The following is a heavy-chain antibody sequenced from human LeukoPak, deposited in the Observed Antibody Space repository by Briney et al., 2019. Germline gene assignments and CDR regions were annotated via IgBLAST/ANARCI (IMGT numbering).Heavy chain of an antibody. CDR3: ARSYGDSYAGVDY. V-gene: IGHV3-30*03. Sequence: GRSLRLSCAASGFTFSSYGMHWVRQAPGKGLEWVAVISYDGSNKYYADSVKGRFTISRDNSKNTLYLQMNSLRAEDTAVYYCARSYGDSYAGVDYWGQGTLVTVSS. CDR2: ISYDGSNK. J-gene: IGHJ4*02. CDR1: GFTFSSYG. D-gene: IGHD4-17*01.